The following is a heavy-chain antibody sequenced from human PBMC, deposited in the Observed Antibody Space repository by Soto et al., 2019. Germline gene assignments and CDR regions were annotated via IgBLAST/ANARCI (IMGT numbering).Heavy chain of an antibody. CDR3: AREGGGVSGNYKSRAFDI. D-gene: IGHD4-4*01. CDR1: GYTFTGYY. Sequence: ASVKVSCKASGYTFTGYYMHWVRQAPGQGLEWMGWINPNSGGTNYAQKFQGWVTMTRDTSISTAYMELSRLRSDDTAVYYCAREGGGVSGNYKSRAFDIWGQGTMVTVSS. V-gene: IGHV1-2*04. J-gene: IGHJ3*02. CDR2: INPNSGGT.